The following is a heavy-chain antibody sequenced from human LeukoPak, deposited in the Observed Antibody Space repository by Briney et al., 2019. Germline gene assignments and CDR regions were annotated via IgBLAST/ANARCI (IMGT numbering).Heavy chain of an antibody. CDR1: GFTFGDHA. D-gene: IGHD3-10*01. J-gene: IGHJ4*02. CDR3: ARVETEYGSGTYYTMTYYFAY. CDR2: IYSGGRT. V-gene: IGHV3-53*01. Sequence: GGSLRLSCVASGFTFGDHAMHWARQAPGKGLEWVSVIYSGGRTYYADSVKGRFTISRDNSKNTLYLQMNSLRAEDTAVYYCARVETEYGSGTYYTMTYYFAYWGQGTQVTVSS.